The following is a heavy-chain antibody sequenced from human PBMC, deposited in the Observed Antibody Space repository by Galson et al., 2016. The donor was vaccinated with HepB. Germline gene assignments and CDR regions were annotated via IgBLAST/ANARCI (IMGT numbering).Heavy chain of an antibody. J-gene: IGHJ6*02. D-gene: IGHD3-9*01. Sequence: SLRLSCAASGFTFSSYAMSWVRQAPGKGLEWVSAISGSGGSTYYADSVKGRFTISRDNSKNTLYLQMNSLRAEGTAVYYCARYYDILTGYSNYGMDVWGQGTTVTVSS. V-gene: IGHV3-23*01. CDR3: ARYYDILTGYSNYGMDV. CDR2: ISGSGGST. CDR1: GFTFSSYA.